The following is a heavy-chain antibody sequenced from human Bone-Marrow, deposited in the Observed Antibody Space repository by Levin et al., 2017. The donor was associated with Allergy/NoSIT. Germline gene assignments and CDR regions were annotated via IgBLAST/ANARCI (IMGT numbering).Heavy chain of an antibody. Sequence: GESLKISCAASGFTFSSYAMSWVRQAPGKGLEWVSAISGSGGSTYYADSVKGRFTISRDNSKNTLYLQMNSLRAEDTAVYYCAKDHPGDDYDFWSGYYWGRYYYYGMDVWGQGTTVTVSS. CDR3: AKDHPGDDYDFWSGYYWGRYYYYGMDV. V-gene: IGHV3-23*01. CDR2: ISGSGGST. CDR1: GFTFSSYA. D-gene: IGHD3-3*01. J-gene: IGHJ6*02.